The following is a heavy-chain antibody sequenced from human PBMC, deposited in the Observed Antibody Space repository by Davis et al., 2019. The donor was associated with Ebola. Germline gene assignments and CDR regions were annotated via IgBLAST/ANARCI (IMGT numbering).Heavy chain of an antibody. CDR2: ISGSGVST. V-gene: IGHV3-23*01. CDR3: AKDTIPDY. D-gene: IGHD3-9*01. J-gene: IGHJ4*02. CDR1: GLTFSIYA. Sequence: GGSLRLSCAASGLTFSIYAMNWVRQAPGKGLEWVSGISGSGVSTYYADSVKGRFTISRDNSKNTLYLQMNSLRAEDTAVYYCAKDTIPDYWGQGTLVTVSS.